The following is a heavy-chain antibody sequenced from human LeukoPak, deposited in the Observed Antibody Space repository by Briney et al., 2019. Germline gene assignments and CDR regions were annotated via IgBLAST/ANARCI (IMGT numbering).Heavy chain of an antibody. Sequence: PGESLRLSCAASGFTFSTYAMSWVRQAPGKGLEWVSTISGSDDRIYYADSVKGRFTISRDNSKNTLYLQMNSLRAEDTAVYYCAKQAVAVAFDVWGQGTMVTVSS. CDR2: ISGSDDRI. CDR3: AKQAVAVAFDV. D-gene: IGHD6-19*01. CDR1: GFTFSTYA. V-gene: IGHV3-23*01. J-gene: IGHJ3*01.